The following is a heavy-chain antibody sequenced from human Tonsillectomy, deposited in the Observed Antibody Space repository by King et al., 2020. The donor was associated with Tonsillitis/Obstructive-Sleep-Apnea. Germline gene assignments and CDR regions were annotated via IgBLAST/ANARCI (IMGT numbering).Heavy chain of an antibody. Sequence: VQLVESGGGLVQPGRSLRLSCAASGFTFDDYAMHWVRHAPGKGLEWVSGISWNSGSIGYADSVKGRFTISRDNARNSLYLQMNSLRAEDTALYYCAKDIGGNYYGGAFDIWGQGTMVTVSS. CDR3: AKDIGGNYYGGAFDI. CDR1: GFTFDDYA. V-gene: IGHV3-9*01. CDR2: ISWNSGSI. D-gene: IGHD1-26*01. J-gene: IGHJ3*02.